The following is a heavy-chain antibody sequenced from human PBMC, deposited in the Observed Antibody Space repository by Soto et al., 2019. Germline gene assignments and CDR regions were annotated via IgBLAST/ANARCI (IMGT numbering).Heavy chain of an antibody. V-gene: IGHV5-10-1*01. CDR1: GYTFTTFW. CDR3: ARLYCKTSTGDSWFDP. D-gene: IGHD2-8*02. J-gene: IGHJ5*02. CDR2: IDPSDSYV. Sequence: GESLKISCTGFGYTFTTFWISWVRQMPGKGLEWMGRIDPSDSYVNYSPSFQGHVTISADKSISTAYLQWGSLKASDTAMYYCARLYCKTSTGDSWFDPWGQGTLVTACS.